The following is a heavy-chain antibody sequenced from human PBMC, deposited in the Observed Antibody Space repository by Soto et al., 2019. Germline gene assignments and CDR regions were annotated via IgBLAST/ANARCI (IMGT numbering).Heavy chain of an antibody. CDR2: IYYNGNT. D-gene: IGHD2-21*01. CDR3: ARYCGSSRRLDS. Sequence: FEPQPLTWAVSGGSLSGYYWTWIRQPPGKGLEWVGTIYYNGNTNYNPSLKSRITVSLDTSKNQFSLNLKSVTAADTAVYYCARYCGSSRRLDSWGQGTLVTVSS. CDR1: GGSLSGYY. J-gene: IGHJ4*02. V-gene: IGHV4-59*08.